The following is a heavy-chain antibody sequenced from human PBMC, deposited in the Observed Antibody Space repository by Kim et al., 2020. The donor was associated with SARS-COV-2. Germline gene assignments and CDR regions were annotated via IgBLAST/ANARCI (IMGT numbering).Heavy chain of an antibody. CDR3: ARDRAGTEYYYYGMDV. J-gene: IGHJ6*04. CDR1: GGSISSSNW. CDR2: IYHSGST. V-gene: IGHV4-4*02. D-gene: IGHD3-10*01. Sequence: SETLSLTCAVSGGSISSSNWWSWVRQPPGKGLEWIGEIYHSGSTNYNPSLKSRVTISVDKSKNQFSLKLSSVTAADTAVYYCARDRAGTEYYYYGMDVWGKGTTVTVSS.